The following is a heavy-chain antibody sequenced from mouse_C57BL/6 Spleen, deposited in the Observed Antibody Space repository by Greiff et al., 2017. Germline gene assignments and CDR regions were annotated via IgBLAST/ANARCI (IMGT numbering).Heavy chain of an antibody. CDR2: IHPNSGST. D-gene: IGHD2-1*01. J-gene: IGHJ2*01. CDR3: ARRGGNYYFDY. CDR1: GYTFTSYW. Sequence: LQQPGAELVKPGASVKLSCKASGYTFTSYWMHWVKQRPGQGLEWIGMIHPNSGSTNYNEKFKSKATLTVDKSSSTAYMQLSSLTSEDSAVYYCARRGGNYYFDYWGQGTTLTVSS. V-gene: IGHV1-64*01.